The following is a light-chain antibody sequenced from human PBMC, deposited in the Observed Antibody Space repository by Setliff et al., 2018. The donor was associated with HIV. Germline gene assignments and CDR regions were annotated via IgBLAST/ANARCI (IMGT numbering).Light chain of an antibody. V-gene: IGLV2-14*02. CDR3: SSYTSSSTLV. CDR1: SSDVGSYNL. Sequence: QSALTQPASVSGSPGQSITISCTGTSSDVGSYNLVSWYQQHPGKAPKLMIYEVSKRPSGVSNRFSGSKSGNTASLTISGLQAEDEADYYCSSYTSSSTLVFGTGTKVTVL. CDR2: EVS. J-gene: IGLJ1*01.